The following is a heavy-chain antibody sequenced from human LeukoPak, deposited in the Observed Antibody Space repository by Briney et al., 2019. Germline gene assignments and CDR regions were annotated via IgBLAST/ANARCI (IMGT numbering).Heavy chain of an antibody. CDR1: GGSISNYY. V-gene: IGHV4-59*08. J-gene: IGHJ4*02. D-gene: IGHD2-2*02. Sequence: SETLSLTCTVSGGSISNYYWTWIRQPPGKGLEWIGYIYSSGNTNYNPSLNSRVTISLDTSKNQFSLILRSLTAADTAVYYCARRYTASPGERFDYWGQGTLVTVST. CDR2: IYSSGNT. CDR3: ARRYTASPGERFDY.